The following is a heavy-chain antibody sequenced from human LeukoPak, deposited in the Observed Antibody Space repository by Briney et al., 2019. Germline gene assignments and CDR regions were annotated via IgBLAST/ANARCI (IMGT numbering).Heavy chain of an antibody. D-gene: IGHD5-18*01. Sequence: GGSLRLSCAASGFTFSSYGMHWVRQAPGKGLEWVAVISYDGSNKYYADSVKGRFTISRDNSKNTLYLQMNSLRAEDTAVYYCAKDRGYSYGPVFDYWGQGTLVTVSS. CDR1: GFTFSSYG. V-gene: IGHV3-30*18. CDR2: ISYDGSNK. J-gene: IGHJ4*02. CDR3: AKDRGYSYGPVFDY.